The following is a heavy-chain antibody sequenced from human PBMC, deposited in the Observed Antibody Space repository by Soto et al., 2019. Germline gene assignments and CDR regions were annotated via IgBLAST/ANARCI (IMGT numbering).Heavy chain of an antibody. CDR3: TTDPLGAH. CDR2: VKSILDGGTT. CDR1: GFTFSNAW. Sequence: EVQLVESGGGLVKPGGSLRLSCTASGFTFSNAWMSWVRQAPGKGLEWVGRVKSILDGGTTDYAAPVKGRFTISRDDSKNTLYVQMNSLKTEDTAVYYCTTDPLGAHWGQGTLVTVSS. J-gene: IGHJ4*02. D-gene: IGHD3-10*01. V-gene: IGHV3-15*01.